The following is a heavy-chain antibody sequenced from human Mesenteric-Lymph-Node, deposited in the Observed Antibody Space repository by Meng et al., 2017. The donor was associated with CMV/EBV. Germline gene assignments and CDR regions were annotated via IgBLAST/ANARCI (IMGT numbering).Heavy chain of an antibody. CDR2: IYQNGIT. Sequence: SSDNWWSWVRQAPGKGLEWIGEIYQNGITNDNPSLRSRVTMSLDNSRNQFSLKLTSVTAADTAVYYCARDRGGSGAAAGGDNWFDRWGQGTLVTVSS. CDR3: ARDRGGSGAAAGGDNWFDR. V-gene: IGHV4-4*02. J-gene: IGHJ5*02. D-gene: IGHD6-13*01. CDR1: SSDNW.